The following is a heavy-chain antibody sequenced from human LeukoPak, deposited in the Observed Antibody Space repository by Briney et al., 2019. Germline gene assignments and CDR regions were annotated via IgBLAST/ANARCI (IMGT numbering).Heavy chain of an antibody. CDR2: ISGSGGST. J-gene: IGHJ4*02. V-gene: IGHV3-23*01. CDR3: ARVSSGSWFGTALYLDY. CDR1: GFTFSSYA. Sequence: PGGSLRLSCAASGFTFSSYAMSWVRQAPGKGLEWVSAISGSGGSTYYADSVKGRFTISRDNAKNSLYLQMNSLRAEDTAVYYCARVSSGSWFGTALYLDYWGQGTLVTVSS. D-gene: IGHD6-13*01.